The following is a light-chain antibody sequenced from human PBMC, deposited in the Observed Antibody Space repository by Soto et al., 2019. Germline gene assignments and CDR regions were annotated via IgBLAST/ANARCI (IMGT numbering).Light chain of an antibody. CDR3: QQYIKWPRT. V-gene: IGKV3-15*01. J-gene: IGKJ1*01. CDR2: GAS. Sequence: EIVMTQSPATLSVSPGERATLSCRASQSVGSNLAWYQHEPGQAPRLLIYGASTRASDIPARFSGSGSGTEFTLTISSLQSEDFAVYYCQQYIKWPRTFGQGTRVEIK. CDR1: QSVGSN.